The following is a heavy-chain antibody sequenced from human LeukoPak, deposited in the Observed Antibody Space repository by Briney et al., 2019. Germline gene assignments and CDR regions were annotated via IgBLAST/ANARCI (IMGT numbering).Heavy chain of an antibody. CDR2: ISSSGSTI. CDR3: ARYTRIQLYLSAFDI. CDR1: GFTFSDYY. V-gene: IGHV3-11*01. Sequence: GGPLRLSCAASGFTFSDYYMSWMRQAPGKGREGVSYISSSGSTIYYADSVKGRFSISRDSAKNSLYLQMNSLRAEDTAVYYCARYTRIQLYLSAFDIWGQGTMVTVSS. D-gene: IGHD5-18*01. J-gene: IGHJ3*02.